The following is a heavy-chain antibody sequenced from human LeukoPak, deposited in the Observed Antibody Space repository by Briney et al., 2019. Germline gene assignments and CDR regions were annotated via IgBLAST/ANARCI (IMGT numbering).Heavy chain of an antibody. CDR2: MYYSGST. V-gene: IGHV4-59*01. CDR3: ARGVAGYGPYDY. J-gene: IGHJ4*02. Sequence: SETLSLTCTVSGDSISTYYWSWIRQPPGKGLEWIGYMYYSGSTNYNPSLKSRVTISLDTPRNQFSLRLNSVTAADTAVYYCARGVAGYGPYDYWGQGTLVTVSS. D-gene: IGHD5-12*01. CDR1: GDSISTYY.